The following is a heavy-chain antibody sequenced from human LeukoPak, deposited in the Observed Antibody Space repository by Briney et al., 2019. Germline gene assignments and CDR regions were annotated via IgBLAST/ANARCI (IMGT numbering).Heavy chain of an antibody. D-gene: IGHD6-13*01. CDR1: GFTFADYG. J-gene: IGHJ4*02. V-gene: IGHV3-20*04. Sequence: TGGSLRPSCEDSGFTFADYGLSWVRQAPGKGPQWVAGINWSGDNTFYADSVKGRFTIFRDNTKKTLYLQMDNLRGDDTATYYCARDLSSNWSNLGYWGQGTLVTVSS. CDR3: ARDLSSNWSNLGY. CDR2: INWSGDNT.